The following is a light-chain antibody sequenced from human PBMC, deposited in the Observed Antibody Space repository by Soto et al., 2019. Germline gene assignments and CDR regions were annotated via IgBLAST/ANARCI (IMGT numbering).Light chain of an antibody. CDR1: QSVSSY. CDR3: QQRSNWPSIT. CDR2: DAS. Sequence: EIVLTRSPATLSLSPGERATLSCRASQSVSSYLAWYQQKPGQAPRLLIYDASNRATGIPARFSGSGSGTDFTLTISSLEPDDFAVYYCQQRSNWPSITFGQGTRLEIK. V-gene: IGKV3-11*01. J-gene: IGKJ5*01.